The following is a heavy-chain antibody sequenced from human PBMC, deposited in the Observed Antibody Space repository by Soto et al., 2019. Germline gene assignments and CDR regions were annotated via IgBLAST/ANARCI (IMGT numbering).Heavy chain of an antibody. CDR1: GFTFSSCA. D-gene: IGHD3-22*01. J-gene: IGHJ4*02. Sequence: GGSLTLARAASGFTFSSCATYWVSQAPGKGLEWVAVISYDGSNKYYADSVKGRFTISRDNSKNTLHLQMNSLRAEDTAVYYCAKDYYDSSEGFDYWGQGTLVTVSS. CDR3: AKDYYDSSEGFDY. V-gene: IGHV3-30*18. CDR2: ISYDGSNK.